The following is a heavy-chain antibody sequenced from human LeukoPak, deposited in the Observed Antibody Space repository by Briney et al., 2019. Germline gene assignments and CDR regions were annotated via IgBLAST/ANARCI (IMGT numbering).Heavy chain of an antibody. D-gene: IGHD4-11*01. V-gene: IGHV4-61*01. Sequence: SETLSLTCTVSGGSVSSGNYYWSWIRQPPGKGLEWIGYIYYSGSTNYNPSLKSRVTISVDTSKNQFSLKLSSVTAADAAVYYCARDSYDYSHFFDYWGQGTLVTVSS. CDR1: GGSVSSGNYY. J-gene: IGHJ4*02. CDR2: IYYSGST. CDR3: ARDSYDYSHFFDY.